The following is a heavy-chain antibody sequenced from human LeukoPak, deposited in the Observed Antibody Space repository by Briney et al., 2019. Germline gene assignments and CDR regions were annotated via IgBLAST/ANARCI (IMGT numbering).Heavy chain of an antibody. CDR1: GGSISSGGYY. CDR2: IYYSGST. Sequence: SETLSLTCTVSGGSISSGGYYWSWIRQHPGKGLEWIGYIYYSGSTYYNPSLKSRVTISVDTSKNQFSLKLNSVTAADTAVYYCATVSRITMVRGVIYSDYWGQGTLVTVSS. V-gene: IGHV4-31*03. J-gene: IGHJ4*02. CDR3: ATVSRITMVRGVIYSDY. D-gene: IGHD3-10*01.